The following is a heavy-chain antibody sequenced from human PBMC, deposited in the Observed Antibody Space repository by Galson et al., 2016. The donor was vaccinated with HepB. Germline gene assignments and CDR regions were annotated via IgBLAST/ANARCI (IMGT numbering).Heavy chain of an antibody. D-gene: IGHD2-15*01. J-gene: IGHJ4*02. CDR3: AHNRWYGGHLYSFDY. Sequence: PALVKPTQTLTLTCTFSGFSLSTSGVGVGWIRQPPGKALEWLALIYWDDDKRYSPSLRNRLTITKDTSKNQVVPTMTNMDPVDTATYYCAHNRWYGGHLYSFDYWGQGTLVTVSS. CDR2: IYWDDDK. CDR1: GFSLSTSGVG. V-gene: IGHV2-5*02.